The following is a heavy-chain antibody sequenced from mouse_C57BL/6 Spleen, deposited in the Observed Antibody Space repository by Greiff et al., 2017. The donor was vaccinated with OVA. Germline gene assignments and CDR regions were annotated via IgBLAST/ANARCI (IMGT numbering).Heavy chain of an antibody. D-gene: IGHD1-1*02. V-gene: IGHV1-80*01. J-gene: IGHJ4*01. Sequence: QVQLKESGAELVKPGASVKISCKASGYAFSSYWMNWVKQRPGKGLEWIGQIYPGDGDTNYNGKFKGKATLTADKSSSTAYMQISSLTSEDSAVYFCARRSMGPTAMGYWGQGTSDTVSS. CDR3: ARRSMGPTAMGY. CDR1: GYAFSSYW. CDR2: IYPGDGDT.